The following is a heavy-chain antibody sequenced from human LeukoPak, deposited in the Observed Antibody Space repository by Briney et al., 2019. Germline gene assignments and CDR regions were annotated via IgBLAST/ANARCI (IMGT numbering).Heavy chain of an antibody. Sequence: GGSMRLSCAASGFAFSSYAMSWVRQAPGKGLEWVSAISPSGGSRYYADSVKGRFAISRGNSKNALYLQMNSLRAEDTAVYYCAKEKSDFWIPDSWGQGTLVTVSS. J-gene: IGHJ4*02. CDR2: ISPSGGSR. CDR3: AKEKSDFWIPDS. D-gene: IGHD3-3*01. V-gene: IGHV3-23*01. CDR1: GFAFSSYA.